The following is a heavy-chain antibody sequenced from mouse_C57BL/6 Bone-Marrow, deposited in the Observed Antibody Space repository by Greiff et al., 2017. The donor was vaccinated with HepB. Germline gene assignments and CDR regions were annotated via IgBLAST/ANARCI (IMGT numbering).Heavy chain of an antibody. D-gene: IGHD1-1*01. CDR3: AGYYYGSSYRLAY. CDR2: IDPANGNT. V-gene: IGHV14-3*01. J-gene: IGHJ3*01. CDR1: GFNIKNTY. Sequence: EVQLQHSVAELVRPGASVKLSCTASGFNIKNTYMHWVKQRPEQGLEWIGRIDPANGNTKYAPKFQGKATITADTSSNTAYLQLSSLTSEDTAIYYCAGYYYGSSYRLAYWGQGTLVTVSA.